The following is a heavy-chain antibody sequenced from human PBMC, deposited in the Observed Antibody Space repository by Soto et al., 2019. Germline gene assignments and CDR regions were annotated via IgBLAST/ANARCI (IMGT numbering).Heavy chain of an antibody. J-gene: IGHJ3*02. D-gene: IGHD1-26*01. CDR3: ARLWAPIVGATYAFDI. Sequence: PSETLSLTCTVSGGSISSYYWSWIRQPPGKGLEWIGYIYYSGSTNYNPSLKSRVTISVDTSKNQFSLKLSSVTAADTAVYYCARLWAPIVGATYAFDIWGQGTMVTVSS. V-gene: IGHV4-59*01. CDR2: IYYSGST. CDR1: GGSISSYY.